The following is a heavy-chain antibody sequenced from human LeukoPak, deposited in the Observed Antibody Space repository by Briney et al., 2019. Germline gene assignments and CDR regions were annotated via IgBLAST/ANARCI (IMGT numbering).Heavy chain of an antibody. CDR1: GGTFSSYA. J-gene: IGHJ5*02. CDR2: IIPIFGIA. CDR3: ARDGPGIAVAGHLFDP. V-gene: IGHV1-69*04. Sequence: SVKVSCKASGGTFSSYAMSRVRQAPGQGLEWMGRIIPIFGIANYAQKFQGRVTITADKSTSTAYMELSSLRSEDTAVYYCARDGPGIAVAGHLFDPWGQGTLVTVSS. D-gene: IGHD6-19*01.